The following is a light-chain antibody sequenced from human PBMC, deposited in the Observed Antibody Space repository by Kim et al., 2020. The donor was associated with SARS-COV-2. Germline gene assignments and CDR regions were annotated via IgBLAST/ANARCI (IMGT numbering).Light chain of an antibody. Sequence: GQRVTFSWSGGSSNVGKTYVYWYQQLPGAAPRLLIYANSQRPSGVPDRFSGSKSGTSASLASSGRRSEDEADYYCATWDDTLSARVFGGGTQLTVL. CDR3: ATWDDTLSARV. CDR1: SSNVGKTY. J-gene: IGLJ3*02. CDR2: ANS. V-gene: IGLV1-47*02.